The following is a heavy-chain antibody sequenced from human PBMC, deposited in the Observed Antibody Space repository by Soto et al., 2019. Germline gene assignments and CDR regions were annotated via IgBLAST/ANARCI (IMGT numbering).Heavy chain of an antibody. CDR3: VTLHYVDYES. Sequence: EVHLVESGGGVVQPGNSLRLSCVGSGFTFSNYWIHWVRQAPGKGLVWVSRINTHGTTIDYADSVKGRFSISRDNAKNTAYLQMNSLRPEDTALYYCVTLHYVDYESWGQGTLVTVSS. J-gene: IGHJ4*02. CDR2: INTHGTTI. D-gene: IGHD4-17*01. CDR1: GFTFSNYW. V-gene: IGHV3-74*01.